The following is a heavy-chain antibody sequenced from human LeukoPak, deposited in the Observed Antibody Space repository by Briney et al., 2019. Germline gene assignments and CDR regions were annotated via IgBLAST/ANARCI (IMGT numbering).Heavy chain of an antibody. D-gene: IGHD3-9*01. Sequence: PGGSLRLSCAASGIAFENYAMNWVRQAPGKGLEWVSLIGEDGSTTWYADSVKGRFTISRDNGKNSLYLHMNSLRPEDTALYYCAKGFSILTSKHYFYYHGFDVWGQGTLVTVSS. CDR1: GIAFENYA. V-gene: IGHV3-43*02. CDR3: AKGFSILTSKHYFYYHGFDV. CDR2: IGEDGSTT. J-gene: IGHJ5*02.